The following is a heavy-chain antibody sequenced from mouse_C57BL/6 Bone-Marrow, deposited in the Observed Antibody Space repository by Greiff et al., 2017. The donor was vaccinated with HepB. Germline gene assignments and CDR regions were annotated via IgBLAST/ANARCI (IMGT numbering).Heavy chain of an antibody. J-gene: IGHJ3*01. CDR1: GYTFTSYG. D-gene: IGHD4-1*01. V-gene: IGHV1-81*01. CDR3: ARLGRVLAY. Sequence: QVQLQQSGAELARPGASVKLSCKASGYTFTSYGISWVKQRTGQGLEWIGEIYPRSGNTYYNEKFKGKATLTADKSSSTAYMELRSLTSEDAAVYFCARLGRVLAYWGQGTLVTVAA. CDR2: IYPRSGNT.